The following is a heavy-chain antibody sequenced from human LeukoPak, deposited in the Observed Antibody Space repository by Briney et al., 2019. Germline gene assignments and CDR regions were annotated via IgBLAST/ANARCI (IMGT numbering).Heavy chain of an antibody. J-gene: IGHJ4*02. V-gene: IGHV1-2*06. D-gene: IGHD3-22*01. CDR1: GYTFTGYY. Sequence: ASVKVSCKASGYTFTGYYMHWVRQAPGQGLEWMGRINPNSGGTNYAQKFQGRVTMTRDTSISTAYMELSRLRSDDTAVYYCARDTLYDSSGYYYPHFDYWGQGTQVTVSS. CDR2: INPNSGGT. CDR3: ARDTLYDSSGYYYPHFDY.